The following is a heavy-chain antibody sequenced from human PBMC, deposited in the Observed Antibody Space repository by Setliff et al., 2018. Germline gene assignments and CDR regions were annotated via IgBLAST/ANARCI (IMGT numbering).Heavy chain of an antibody. J-gene: IGHJ4*02. Sequence: ASVKVSCKVSGYTLTELSMHWVRQAPGKGLEWMGGFDPEDGETIYAQKFQGRVTMTEDTSTDTAYMELSSLRSEDTAVYYCATADVIIAAAGNSKYILDYWGQGTQVTVPQ. D-gene: IGHD6-13*01. CDR1: GYTLTELS. CDR2: FDPEDGET. V-gene: IGHV1-24*01. CDR3: ATADVIIAAAGNSKYILDY.